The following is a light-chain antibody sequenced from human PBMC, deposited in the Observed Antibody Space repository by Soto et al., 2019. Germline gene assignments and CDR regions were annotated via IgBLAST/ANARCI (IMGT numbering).Light chain of an antibody. Sequence: DVAMTQSPLTLPVSLGQAASITCRSNESLVYEDGNTYLNWFHQRPGQSPRRLIYEVSKRDSGAPGRFSGSGSGTDFSLRISGVEADDVGTYYCMQGTHWPLTVGAGTKVDSK. CDR2: EVS. CDR1: ESLVYEDGNTY. CDR3: MQGTHWPLT. V-gene: IGKV2-30*01. J-gene: IGKJ4*01.